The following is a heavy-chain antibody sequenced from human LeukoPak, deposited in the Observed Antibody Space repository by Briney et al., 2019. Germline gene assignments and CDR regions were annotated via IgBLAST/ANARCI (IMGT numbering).Heavy chain of an antibody. V-gene: IGHV4-39*01. CDR3: ARRYSSGWYVRGYFDY. J-gene: IGHJ4*02. CDR1: GGSISSSSYY. Sequence: SETLSPTCTVSGGSISSSSYYWGWIRQPPGKGLEWIGSIYYSGSTYYNPSLKSRVTIPVDTSKNQFSLKLSSVTAADTAVYYCARRYSSGWYVRGYFDYWGQGTLVTVSS. D-gene: IGHD6-19*01. CDR2: IYYSGST.